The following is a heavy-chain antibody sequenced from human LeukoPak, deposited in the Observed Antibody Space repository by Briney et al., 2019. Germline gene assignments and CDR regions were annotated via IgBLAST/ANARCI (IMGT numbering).Heavy chain of an antibody. CDR2: IYYSGST. Sequence: NPSETLSLTCTVSGGSISSYYWSWIRQPPGKGLEWIGYIYYSGSTNYNPSLKSRVTISVDTSKNQFSLKLSSVTAADTAVYYCARSGVVVPIDYWGQGTLVTVSS. CDR3: ARSGVVVPIDY. V-gene: IGHV4-59*08. J-gene: IGHJ4*02. D-gene: IGHD2-15*01. CDR1: GGSISSYY.